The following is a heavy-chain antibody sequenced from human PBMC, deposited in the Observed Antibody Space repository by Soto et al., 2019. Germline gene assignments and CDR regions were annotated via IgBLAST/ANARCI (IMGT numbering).Heavy chain of an antibody. J-gene: IGHJ4*02. CDR3: ARGYCSSTSCYAFDY. CDR1: GFTFSSYG. V-gene: IGHV3-33*01. CDR2: IWYDGSNK. Sequence: QVQLVESGGGVVQPGRSLRLSCAASGFTFSSYGMHWVRQAPGKGLEWVAVIWYDGSNKYYADSVKGRFTISRDNSKNTLYLQMNSLSAEDTAVYYCARGYCSSTSCYAFDYWGQGTLVTVSS. D-gene: IGHD2-2*01.